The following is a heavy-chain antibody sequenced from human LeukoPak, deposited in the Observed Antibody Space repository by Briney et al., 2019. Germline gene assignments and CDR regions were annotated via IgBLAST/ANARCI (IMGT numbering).Heavy chain of an antibody. CDR3: ARDLNDYGDYDLGY. CDR2: INPNSGGT. D-gene: IGHD4-17*01. V-gene: IGHV1-2*02. CDR1: GYTFTDYF. Sequence: ASVKVSCKASGYTFTDYFIHWVRQAPGQGLEWMGWINPNSGGTKYAQKFQGRFIMTRDTSISTAYMELSSLRSDDTAVYYCARDLNDYGDYDLGYWGQGTLVTVSS. J-gene: IGHJ4*02.